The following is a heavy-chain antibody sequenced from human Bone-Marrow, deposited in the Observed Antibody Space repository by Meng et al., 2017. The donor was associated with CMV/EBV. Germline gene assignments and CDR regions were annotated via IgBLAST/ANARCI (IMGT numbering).Heavy chain of an antibody. Sequence: SISSSDYCWSWIRQPPGKGLEWIGYIYYNGSTYYNPSLKSRVTISVDTSKNQFSLKLSSVTAADTAVYYCARLVVPAAIRGNNWFDPWGQGTLVTVSS. CDR3: ARLVVPAAIRGNNWFDP. D-gene: IGHD2-2*02. V-gene: IGHV4-30-4*08. CDR2: IYYNGST. CDR1: SISSSDYC. J-gene: IGHJ5*02.